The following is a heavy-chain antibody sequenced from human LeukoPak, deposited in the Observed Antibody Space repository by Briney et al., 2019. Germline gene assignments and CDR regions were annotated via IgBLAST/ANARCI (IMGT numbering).Heavy chain of an antibody. CDR2: IYTSGST. J-gene: IGHJ4*02. CDR1: GGSISSYY. D-gene: IGHD2-21*02. Sequence: PSETLSLTCTVSGGSISSYYWSWIRQPAGKGLEWIGRIYTSGSTNYNPSLKSRVTMSVDTSKNQFSLKLSSVTAADTAAYYCAGGGDVVVTAIQPLDYWGQGTLVTVSS. CDR3: AGGGDVVVTAIQPLDY. V-gene: IGHV4-4*07.